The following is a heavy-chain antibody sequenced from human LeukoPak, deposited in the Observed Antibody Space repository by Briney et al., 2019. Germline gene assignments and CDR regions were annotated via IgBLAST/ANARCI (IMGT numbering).Heavy chain of an antibody. CDR3: ARDRYCGGDCYSCCVEYFQH. CDR2: IIPIFGTA. CDR1: GGTFSSYA. J-gene: IGHJ1*01. D-gene: IGHD2-21*02. Sequence: ASVKVSCKASGGTFSSYAISWVRQAPGQGLEWMGGIIPIFGTANYAQKFQRRVTITADESTSTAYMELSSLRSEDTAVYYCARDRYCGGDCYSCCVEYFQHWGQGTLVTVSS. V-gene: IGHV1-69*13.